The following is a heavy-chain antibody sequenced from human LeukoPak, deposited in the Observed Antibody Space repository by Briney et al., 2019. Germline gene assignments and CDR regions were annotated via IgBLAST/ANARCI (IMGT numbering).Heavy chain of an antibody. CDR2: IKQDGSEK. CDR1: GFTFSSYW. V-gene: IGHV3-7*01. CDR3: ARDRHEYQLLWRQRLFDI. Sequence: GGSLRLSCAASGFTFSSYWMSWVRQAPGKGQEWVANIKQDGSEKYYVDSVKGRFTISRGNAKNSLYLQMDSLRAEDTAVYYCARDRHEYQLLWRQRLFDIWGQGTMVTVSS. J-gene: IGHJ3*02. D-gene: IGHD2-2*01.